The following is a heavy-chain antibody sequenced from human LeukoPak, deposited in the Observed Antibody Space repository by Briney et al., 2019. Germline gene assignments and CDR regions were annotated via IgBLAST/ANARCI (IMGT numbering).Heavy chain of an antibody. CDR1: GFTFNFYN. CDR2: ISGSSSTV. D-gene: IGHD3-22*01. J-gene: IGHJ4*02. V-gene: IGHV3-48*01. Sequence: GGSLRLSCAASGFTFNFYNMNWVRQAPGKGLEWLSYISGSSSTVHYADSVKGRFAVSRDNAKNSLYLQMDSLRAEDTAVYYCARIDSRGDLSFDFWGQGTLVTVAS. CDR3: ARIDSRGDLSFDF.